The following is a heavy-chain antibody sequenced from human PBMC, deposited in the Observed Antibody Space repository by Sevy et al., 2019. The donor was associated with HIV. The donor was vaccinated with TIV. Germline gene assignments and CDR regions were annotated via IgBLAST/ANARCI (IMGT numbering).Heavy chain of an antibody. CDR2: INSDGSST. Sequence: GGSLRLSCAASGFTFSSYWMHWVRQAPGKGLVWVSRINSDGSSTSYADSVKGRFTISRDNAKNTLYLQMNSLRAEDTAVYYCARAYYGGDCESDIWGQGTMVTVSS. D-gene: IGHD2-21*02. CDR1: GFTFSSYW. V-gene: IGHV3-74*01. CDR3: ARAYYGGDCESDI. J-gene: IGHJ3*02.